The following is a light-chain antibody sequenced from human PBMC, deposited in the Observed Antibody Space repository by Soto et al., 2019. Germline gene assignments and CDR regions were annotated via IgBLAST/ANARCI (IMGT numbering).Light chain of an antibody. CDR1: SSDIGAYNY. V-gene: IGLV2-8*01. CDR2: EVN. CDR3: TSYGGRDNLM. Sequence: QSALTQPPSASGSPGQSVTISCTGTSSDIGAYNYDSWFQQHPGEAPKLIISEVNKRPSGVPDRFSGSKSGNTASLTVSGLQAEDEADYYCTSYGGRDNLMFGGGTKVTVL. J-gene: IGLJ3*02.